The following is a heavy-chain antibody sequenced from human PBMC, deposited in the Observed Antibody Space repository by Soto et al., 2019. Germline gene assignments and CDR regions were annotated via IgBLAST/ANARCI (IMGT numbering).Heavy chain of an antibody. J-gene: IGHJ4*02. D-gene: IGHD3-3*01. CDR2: IDTSSTKI. CDR3: ASHYDMWSGYLSPVDY. Sequence: PGGSLILSCTASGFIFRNYVMSWIRQAPGKGLEWISYIDTSSTKIYYADSVKGRFTISRDNAKNSLYLEMNSLRDEDTAVYYCASHYDMWSGYLSPVDYWGQGTLVTVSS. CDR1: GFIFRNYV. V-gene: IGHV3-11*01.